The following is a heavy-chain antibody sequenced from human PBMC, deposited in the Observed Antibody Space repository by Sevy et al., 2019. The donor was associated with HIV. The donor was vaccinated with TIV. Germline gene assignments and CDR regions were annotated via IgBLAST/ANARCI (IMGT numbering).Heavy chain of an antibody. CDR3: ARDFYFGDYDHWFDP. V-gene: IGHV3-21*01. CDR2: ISSGSDYI. Sequence: GGSLRLSCGASGFTFSSYSMNWVRQAPGKGLEWVSSISSGSDYIDYADSVKGRFTISRDNAKNSLYLQMNSLRAEDTAVYYCARDFYFGDYDHWFDPWGQGTLVTVSS. D-gene: IGHD4-17*01. CDR1: GFTFSSYS. J-gene: IGHJ5*02.